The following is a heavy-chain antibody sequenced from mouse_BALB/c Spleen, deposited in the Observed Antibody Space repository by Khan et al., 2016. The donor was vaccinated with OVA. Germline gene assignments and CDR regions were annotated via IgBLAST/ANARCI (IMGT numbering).Heavy chain of an antibody. V-gene: IGHV9-4*02. CDR3: ARGGAAYYRNDGGAMDY. CDR1: GYTFTTAG. D-gene: IGHD2-14*01. J-gene: IGHJ4*01. Sequence: QVQLQQPGPELMKPGETVRISCKASGYTFTTAGIQWVQKMPGKGLKWIGWINTHSGVPKYAEDFKGRFAFSLETSASTAYLQITNLKNEDTATYFCARGGAAYYRNDGGAMDYWGQGTSVTVSS. CDR2: INTHSGVP.